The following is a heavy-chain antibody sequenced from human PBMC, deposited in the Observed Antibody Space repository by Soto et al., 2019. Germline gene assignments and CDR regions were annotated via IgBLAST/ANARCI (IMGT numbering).Heavy chain of an antibody. CDR3: ATYGGYVRSLDY. CDR1: GFSLSDYY. D-gene: IGHD5-12*01. V-gene: IGHV3-11*01. Sequence: QVQLVESGGGLVKPGGSLRLSCAASGFSLSDYYMGWIHQAPGKGLEWISFISNSDNTIYYADSMKGRFTISRGNAENSLFLQMNSLRVEDTAVYYCATYGGYVRSLDYWGQGTLVTVSS. J-gene: IGHJ4*02. CDR2: ISNSDNTI.